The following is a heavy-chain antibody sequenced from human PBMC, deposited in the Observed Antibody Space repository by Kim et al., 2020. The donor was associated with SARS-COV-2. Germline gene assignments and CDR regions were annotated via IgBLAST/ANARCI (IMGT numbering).Heavy chain of an antibody. CDR1: GFTFSSYG. D-gene: IGHD3-10*01. CDR3: ARVPWFGELFGAFDI. V-gene: IGHV3-33*05. CDR2: ISYDGSNK. Sequence: GGSLRLSCAASGFTFSSYGMHWVRQAPGKGLEWVAVISYDGSNKYYADSVKGRFTISRDNSKNTLYLQMNSLRAEDTAVYYCARVPWFGELFGAFDIWGQGTMVTVSS. J-gene: IGHJ3*02.